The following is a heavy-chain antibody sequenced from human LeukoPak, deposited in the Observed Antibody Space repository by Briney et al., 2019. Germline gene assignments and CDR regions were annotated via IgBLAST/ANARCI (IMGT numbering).Heavy chain of an antibody. Sequence: ASVKVSCKASGYTFTGYYMHWVRQAPGQGLEWMGWINPNSGGTNYAQKFQGRVTMTRDTSISTAYMELSRLRSDDTAVYYCARPVGRSNWFDPWGQGTLVTVSS. V-gene: IGHV1-2*02. J-gene: IGHJ5*02. CDR2: INPNSGGT. CDR3: ARPVGRSNWFDP. CDR1: GYTFTGYY. D-gene: IGHD1-26*01.